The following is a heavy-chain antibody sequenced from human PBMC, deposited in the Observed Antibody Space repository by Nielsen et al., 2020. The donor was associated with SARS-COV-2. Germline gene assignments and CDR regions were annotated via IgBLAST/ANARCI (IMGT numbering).Heavy chain of an antibody. CDR3: AQRFGEPYGMDV. V-gene: IGHV4-31*03. CDR1: GGSISSGGYY. Sequence: SATLSRTGTVSGGSISSGGYYWSWIRQYPGKGLEWIGYINYSGSTYYNPSIKSRVTISVDTSKNQFSLKLSSVTAADTAVYYCAQRFGEPYGMDVWGQGTTVTVSS. J-gene: IGHJ6*02. D-gene: IGHD3-10*01. CDR2: INYSGST.